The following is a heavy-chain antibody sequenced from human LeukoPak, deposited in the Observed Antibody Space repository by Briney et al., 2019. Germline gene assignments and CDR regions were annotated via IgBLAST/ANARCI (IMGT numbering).Heavy chain of an antibody. CDR2: ISAYNGNT. CDR3: AREATGGCYSSYYFDY. D-gene: IGHD2-21*02. CDR1: GYTFTSYG. Sequence: GASVKVSCKASGYTFTSYGISWVRQAPGQGLEWMGRISAYNGNTNYAQKHQGRVTMTTDTSTSTAYMELRRLRSDDTAVYYCAREATGGCYSSYYFDYWGQGTLVTVSS. J-gene: IGHJ4*02. V-gene: IGHV1-18*01.